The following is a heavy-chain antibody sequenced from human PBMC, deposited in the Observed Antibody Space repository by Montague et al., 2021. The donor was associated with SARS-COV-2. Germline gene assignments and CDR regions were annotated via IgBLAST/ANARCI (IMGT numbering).Heavy chain of an antibody. CDR1: RDSVSRNNPA. CDR2: TYYGSSWNT. J-gene: IGHJ3*02. V-gene: IGHV6-1*01. CDR3: ARGWNYAFDI. D-gene: IGHD1-7*01. Sequence: CAISRDSVSRNNPAWNWIRQSPSRGLEWLGRTYYGSSWNTDYAVSVKSRITISPDTPKNQFSLHLNSVTPEDTAVYYCARGWNYAFDIWSQGTMVTVSS.